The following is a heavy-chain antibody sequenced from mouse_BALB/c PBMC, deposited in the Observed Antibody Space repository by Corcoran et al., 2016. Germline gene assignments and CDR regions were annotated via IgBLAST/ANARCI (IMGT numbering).Heavy chain of an antibody. Sequence: QIQLVQSGPELKKPGETVKISCKASGYTFTNYGMNWVKQAPGKGLKWMGWINTYTGEPTYADDFKGRFAFSLETSASTAYLQINNLKNEDTATYFCARGLGTPFAYWGQGTLVTVSA. CDR1: GYTFTNYG. J-gene: IGHJ3*01. D-gene: IGHD2-14*01. CDR3: ARGLGTPFAY. V-gene: IGHV9-3-1*01. CDR2: INTYTGEP.